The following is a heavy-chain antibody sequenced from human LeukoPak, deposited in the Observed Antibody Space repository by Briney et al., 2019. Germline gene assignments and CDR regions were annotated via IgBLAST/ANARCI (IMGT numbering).Heavy chain of an antibody. Sequence: GGSLRLSCSASGFTFSRHAMHCVRRTPGKGLEYVSGISSDGDSTYYADSVKGRFIISREDYKNTLYLQMSSLRPEDTAVYHCVEDWVARIVLPRHFDYWGQGTLVTVSS. D-gene: IGHD2-15*01. CDR1: GFTFSRHA. J-gene: IGHJ4*02. CDR3: VEDWVARIVLPRHFDY. CDR2: ISSDGDST. V-gene: IGHV3-64D*09.